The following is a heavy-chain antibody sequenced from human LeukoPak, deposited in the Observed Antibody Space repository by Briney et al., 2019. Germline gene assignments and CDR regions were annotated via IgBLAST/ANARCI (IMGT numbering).Heavy chain of an antibody. J-gene: IGHJ6*02. CDR1: GFTFSSYG. CDR3: AKDRVSPRDGMDV. CDR2: ISYDGSNK. Sequence: QSGGSLRLSCAASGFTFSSYGMHWVRQAPGKGLEWVAVISYDGSNKYYADSVKGRFTISRDNSKNTLYLQMNSLRAEDTAVYYCAKDRVSPRDGMDVWGQGTTVTVS. D-gene: IGHD5/OR15-5a*01. V-gene: IGHV3-30*18.